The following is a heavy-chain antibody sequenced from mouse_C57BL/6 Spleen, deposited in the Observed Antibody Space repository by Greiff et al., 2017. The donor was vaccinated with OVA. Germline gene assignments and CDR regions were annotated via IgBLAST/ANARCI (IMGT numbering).Heavy chain of an antibody. CDR2: ISSGSSTI. D-gene: IGHD2-3*01. Sequence: VQLQQSGGGLVKPGGSLKLSCAASGFTFSDYGMHWVRQAPEKGLEWVAYISSGSSTIYYADTVKGRFTISRDNAKNTLFLQMTSLRSEDTAMYYCARGMVRYAMDYWGQGTSVTVSS. CDR3: ARGMVRYAMDY. J-gene: IGHJ4*01. CDR1: GFTFSDYG. V-gene: IGHV5-17*01.